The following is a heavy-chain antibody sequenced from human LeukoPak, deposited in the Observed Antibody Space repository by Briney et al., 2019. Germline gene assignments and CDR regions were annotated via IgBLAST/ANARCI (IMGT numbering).Heavy chain of an antibody. V-gene: IGHV3-21*01. J-gene: IGHJ4*02. CDR3: ARDEPVVAGSHFDY. CDR2: ISNGGRSA. CDR1: GFTFRSYG. Sequence: GGSLRLSCAASGFTFRSYGMNWVRQAPGQGLEWVSGISNGGRSAYYADSVKGRFTISRDNAKNSPYLQMNSLRAEDTAVYYCARDEPVVAGSHFDYWGQGTLVTVSS. D-gene: IGHD6-19*01.